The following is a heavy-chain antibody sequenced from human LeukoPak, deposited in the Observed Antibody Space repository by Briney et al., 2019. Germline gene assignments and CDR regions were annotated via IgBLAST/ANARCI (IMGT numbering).Heavy chain of an antibody. CDR2: IYYSGST. J-gene: IGHJ4*02. D-gene: IGHD3/OR15-3a*01. V-gene: IGHV4-59*01. CDR3: ARFDGFLSNFDY. Sequence: SETLSLTCTVSGDSISSYYWSWIRQPPGKGLEWIGYIYYSGSTNYNPSLKSRVTISVDTSKNQFSLKLSSVTAADTAVYYCARFDGFLSNFDYWPGNPGHRLL. CDR1: GDSISSYY.